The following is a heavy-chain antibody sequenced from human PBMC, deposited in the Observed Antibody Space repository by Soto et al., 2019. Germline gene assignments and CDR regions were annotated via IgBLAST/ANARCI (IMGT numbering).Heavy chain of an antibody. CDR3: AKSKMEVYYYYGMDV. D-gene: IGHD2-8*01. CDR1: GFTFSSYG. V-gene: IGHV3-30*18. CDR2: ISYDGSNK. J-gene: IGHJ6*02. Sequence: QVQLVESGGGVVQPGRSLRLSCAASGFTFSSYGMHWVRQAPGKGLERVAVISYDGSNKYYADSVKGRFTISRDNSKNTLYLQMNSLRAEDTAVYYCAKSKMEVYYYYGMDVWGQGTTVTVSS.